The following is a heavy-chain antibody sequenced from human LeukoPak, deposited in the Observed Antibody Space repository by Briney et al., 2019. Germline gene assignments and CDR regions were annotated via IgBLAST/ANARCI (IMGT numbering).Heavy chain of an antibody. Sequence: SETLSLTCTVSGYSISSGYYWGWIRQPPGKGLEWIGEIYHSGSTNYNPSLKSRVTISVDTSKNQFSLKLSSVTAADTAVYYCARSSWGTTTVDIWGQGTMVTVSS. V-gene: IGHV4-38-2*02. J-gene: IGHJ3*02. CDR2: IYHSGST. CDR3: ARSSWGTTTVDI. CDR1: GYSISSGYY. D-gene: IGHD1-26*01.